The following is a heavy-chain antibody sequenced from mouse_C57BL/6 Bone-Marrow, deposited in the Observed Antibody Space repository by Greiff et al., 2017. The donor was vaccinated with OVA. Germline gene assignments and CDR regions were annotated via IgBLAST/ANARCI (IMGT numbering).Heavy chain of an antibody. J-gene: IGHJ2*01. CDR1: GYTFTSYW. V-gene: IGHV1-59*01. CDR2: IDPSASYT. Sequence: QVQLQQPGAELVRPGPSVKLSCKASGYTFTSYWMHWVKQRPGQGLEWIGVIDPSASYTNYNQKFKGKATLTVDTSSSTAYMQLSSLTSEDSAVYYCARALRRGYYWGQGTTLTVSS. D-gene: IGHD2-12*01. CDR3: ARALRRGYY.